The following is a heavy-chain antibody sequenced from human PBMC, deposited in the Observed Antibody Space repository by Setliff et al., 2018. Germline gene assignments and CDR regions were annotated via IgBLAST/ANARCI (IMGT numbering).Heavy chain of an antibody. Sequence: SETLSLTCTVSGYSISRGYYWGWIRQPPGKGLEWIGSIYHSGSTYYNPSLKSRVTISVDTSKNQFSLKLSSVTAADTAVYYCATYSSGWYYFDYWGQGTLVTVSS. J-gene: IGHJ4*02. V-gene: IGHV4-38-2*02. D-gene: IGHD6-19*01. CDR1: GYSISRGYY. CDR2: IYHSGST. CDR3: ATYSSGWYYFDY.